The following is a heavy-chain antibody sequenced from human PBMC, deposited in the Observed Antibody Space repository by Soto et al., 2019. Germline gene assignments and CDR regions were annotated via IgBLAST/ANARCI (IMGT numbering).Heavy chain of an antibody. V-gene: IGHV3-30*18. CDR3: AKTITTYSGDSRGRGALVYY. CDR2: ISSDGKSE. Sequence: QVQLVESGGGVDQPGRSLRLSCAASGFTFSTYGMHWVRQPPGKGLEWVAVISSDGKSEHYADPVKGRFSISRDNSKNTLSLQMNSLRVEDTAVYYCAKTITTYSGDSRGRGALVYYWGQGTLVTVSS. D-gene: IGHD3-22*01. CDR1: GFTFSTYG. J-gene: IGHJ4*02.